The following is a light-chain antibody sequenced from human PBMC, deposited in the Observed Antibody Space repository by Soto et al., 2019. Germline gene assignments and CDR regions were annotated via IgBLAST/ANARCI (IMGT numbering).Light chain of an antibody. CDR2: SAS. Sequence: DIQMTQSPSSLSASVGDRVTITCRASQRISSYLNWYQQKPGKAPKLLIYSASNLQSGVPSRFSGSGSGTEFTLTISSLQPEDFAIYYCQQSYNSPTYTFGPGTKLEIK. J-gene: IGKJ2*01. CDR3: QQSYNSPTYT. CDR1: QRISSY. V-gene: IGKV1-39*01.